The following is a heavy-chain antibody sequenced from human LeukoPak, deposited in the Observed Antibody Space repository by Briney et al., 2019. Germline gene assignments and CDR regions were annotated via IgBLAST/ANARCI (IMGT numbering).Heavy chain of an antibody. CDR2: ISSSGSTI. V-gene: IGHV3-48*03. CDR3: ARESYGDSYFDY. J-gene: IGHJ4*02. D-gene: IGHD4-17*01. Sequence: GGSLRLSCAASGFTFSSYEMNWVRQAPGKGLEWVSYISSSGSTIYYADSVKGRFTISRDNAKNSLYLQMNSLRAEDTAVYYCARESYGDSYFDYWGQETLVTVSS. CDR1: GFTFSSYE.